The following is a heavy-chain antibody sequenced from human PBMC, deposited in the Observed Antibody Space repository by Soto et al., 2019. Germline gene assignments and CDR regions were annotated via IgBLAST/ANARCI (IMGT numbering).Heavy chain of an antibody. V-gene: IGHV1-46*01. CDR2: ITPSGEAT. J-gene: IGHJ4*02. CDR3: VSDWGGYDFDY. CDR1: GYTFTRYS. Sequence: QVHLVQSGAEVKKPGASVKVSCKASGYTFTRYSMHCVRQAPGQGLELMGVITPSGEATYYAQKIQGRLTMPWDTSTSTVHMELSSLRSEDTAFYYCVSDWGGYDFDYWGQGTLVTVSS. D-gene: IGHD3-16*01.